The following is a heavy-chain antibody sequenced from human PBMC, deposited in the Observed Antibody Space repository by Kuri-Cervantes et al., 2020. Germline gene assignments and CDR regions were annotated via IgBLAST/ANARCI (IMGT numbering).Heavy chain of an antibody. CDR2: INSDGSST. V-gene: IGHV3-74*01. J-gene: IGHJ4*02. Sequence: GGSLRLSCAASGFTFSSYWMHWVRQAPGKGLVWVSRINSDGSSTSYADSVKGRFTISRDNAKNSLYLQMNSLRAEDTAVYYCARGVITFGGVIVTFDYWGQGTLVTVSS. CDR1: GFTFSSYW. D-gene: IGHD3-16*02. CDR3: ARGVITFGGVIVTFDY.